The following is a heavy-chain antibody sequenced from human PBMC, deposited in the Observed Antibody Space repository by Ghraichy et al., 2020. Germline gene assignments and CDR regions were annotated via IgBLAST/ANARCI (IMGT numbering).Heavy chain of an antibody. CDR3: AKGRVRTGGTTFDF. CDR2: ISDSGDSP. J-gene: IGHJ4*02. Sequence: GGSLRLSCAASGLTFSSYAMNWVRQAPGKGLEGVSVISDSGDSPYYADSVKGRFTISRDNSKNTLYLQMNSLRADDTALYYCAKGRVRTGGTTFDFWGQGTLVTVSS. V-gene: IGHV3-23*01. D-gene: IGHD1-1*01. CDR1: GLTFSSYA.